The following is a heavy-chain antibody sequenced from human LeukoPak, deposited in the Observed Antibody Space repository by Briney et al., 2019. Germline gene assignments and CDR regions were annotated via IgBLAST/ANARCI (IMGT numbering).Heavy chain of an antibody. CDR3: ARHHDYGSGSYEY. J-gene: IGHJ4*02. V-gene: IGHV5-51*01. CDR2: MYPGDSDT. D-gene: IGHD3-10*01. CDR1: GYNFTTYW. Sequence: GESLKISCKGSGYNFTTYWIGWVRQTPGKGLEWMGMMYPGDSDTTYSPAFQGQVTISAEKSINIAYLQWTSLKASDTAMYYCARHHDYGSGSYEYWGQGTLVTVSS.